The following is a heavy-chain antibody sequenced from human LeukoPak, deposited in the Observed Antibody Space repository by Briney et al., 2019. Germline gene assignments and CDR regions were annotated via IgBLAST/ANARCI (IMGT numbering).Heavy chain of an antibody. V-gene: IGHV3-23*01. CDR2: ITTRDDRT. D-gene: IGHD3-22*01. Sequence: PGGSLRLSCAASGFTFSSYAISWVRQTPGKGLEWVSGITTRDDRTTYADSVKGRFTISRDKSKKTLYLQMNSLRADDTAVNFCANTYYDSSPLDPWGQGTLVTVSS. J-gene: IGHJ5*02. CDR3: ANTYYDSSPLDP. CDR1: GFTFSSYA.